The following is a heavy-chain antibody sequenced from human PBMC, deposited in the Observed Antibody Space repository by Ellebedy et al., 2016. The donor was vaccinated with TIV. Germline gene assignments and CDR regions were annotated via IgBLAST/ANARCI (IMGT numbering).Heavy chain of an antibody. Sequence: MPSETLSLTCVISGDSVSTNGVAWNFIRLSPSRSLECLGRTYYRSQWFSESAVSVKGRVTINPDASKNQFSLQLDSVSPEDTALYYCARGRASAFDIWGQGTMVTVSS. V-gene: IGHV6-1*01. CDR3: ARGRASAFDI. CDR1: GDSVSTNGVA. J-gene: IGHJ3*02. CDR2: TYYRSQWFS.